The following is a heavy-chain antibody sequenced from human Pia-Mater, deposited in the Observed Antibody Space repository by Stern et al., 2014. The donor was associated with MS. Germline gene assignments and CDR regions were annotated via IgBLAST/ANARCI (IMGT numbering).Heavy chain of an antibody. Sequence: EVQLVESGAELIRPGGSLKISCKGSGFKFSIYWIAWVRQMPGKGLEWMGIIYSGDSENRYGQSFQGQVTISADKSTRTAYMHRSTLNASDAAMYFCARQTTAWASDVWGQGTLVTVSS. J-gene: IGHJ4*02. CDR2: IYSGDSEN. V-gene: IGHV5-51*01. CDR1: GFKFSIYW. CDR3: ARQTTAWASDV. D-gene: IGHD1-14*01.